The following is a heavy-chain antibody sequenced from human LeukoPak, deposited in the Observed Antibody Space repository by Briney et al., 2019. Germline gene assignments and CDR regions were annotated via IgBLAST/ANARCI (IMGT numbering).Heavy chain of an antibody. CDR2: ISSSGNTI. J-gene: IGHJ6*03. CDR3: ASTTGNVLMVYAEYYYYYYMDV. CDR1: GFTFSSYE. V-gene: IGHV3-48*03. D-gene: IGHD2-8*01. Sequence: GGSLRLSCAASGFTFSSYEMNWVRQAPGKGLEWVSYISSSGNTIYYADSVKGRFTISRDNAKNSLYLQMNSLRAEDTAVYYCASTTGNVLMVYAEYYYYYYMDVWGKGTTVTVSS.